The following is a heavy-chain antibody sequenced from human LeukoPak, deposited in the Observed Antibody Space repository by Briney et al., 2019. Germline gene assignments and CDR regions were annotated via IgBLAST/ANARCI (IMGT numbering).Heavy chain of an antibody. CDR3: ARGVGYSSSSGRAPYYYYYMDV. Sequence: SETLSLTCTVSGGSISTITYYWGWIRQPPGKGLEWVGHMYYRGNTFYNPSLKSRVTISVDTSKNQFSLKLRSVTAADTAVYYCARGVGYSSSSGRAPYYYYYMDVWGKGTTVTVSS. CDR2: MYYRGNT. CDR1: GGSISTITYY. J-gene: IGHJ6*03. V-gene: IGHV4-39*07. D-gene: IGHD6-6*01.